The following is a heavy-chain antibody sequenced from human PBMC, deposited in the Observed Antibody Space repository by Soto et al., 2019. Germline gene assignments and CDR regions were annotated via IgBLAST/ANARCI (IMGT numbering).Heavy chain of an antibody. CDR2: IYYSGST. Sequence: PSETLSLTCTVSGGSISSGGYYWSWIRQHPGKGLEWIGYIYYSGSTYYNPSLKSRVTISVDTSKNQFSLKLSSVTAADTAVYYCARERRTGILTGYADPPYYMDVWGKGTTVTVSS. CDR1: GGSISSGGYY. D-gene: IGHD3-9*01. CDR3: ARERRTGILTGYADPPYYMDV. V-gene: IGHV4-31*03. J-gene: IGHJ6*03.